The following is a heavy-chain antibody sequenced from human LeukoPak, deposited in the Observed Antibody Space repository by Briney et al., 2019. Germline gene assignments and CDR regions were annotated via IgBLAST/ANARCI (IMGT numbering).Heavy chain of an antibody. J-gene: IGHJ6*02. CDR1: GGSISSYY. Sequence: SETLSLTCTVSGGSISSYYWSWIRQPAGKGLEWIGRIYTSGSTNYNPSLKSRVTVSVDTSKNQFSLKLSSVTAADTAVYYCARVLTNYYYYGMDVWGQGTTVTVSS. CDR2: IYTSGST. V-gene: IGHV4-4*07. D-gene: IGHD3-16*01. CDR3: ARVLTNYYYYGMDV.